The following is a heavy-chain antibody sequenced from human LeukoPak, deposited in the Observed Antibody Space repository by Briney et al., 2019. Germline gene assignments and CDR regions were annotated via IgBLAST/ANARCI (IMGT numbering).Heavy chain of an antibody. V-gene: IGHV1-2*02. CDR1: GYTFTGYY. CDR3: AGWAIAVAVFDY. CDR2: INPNSGGT. J-gene: IGHJ4*02. D-gene: IGHD6-19*01. Sequence: ASVKVSCKASGYTFTGYYMHWVRQAPGQGLEWMGWINPNSGGTNYAQKFQGRVTMTRDTSISTAYMELSRLRSDDTAVYYCAGWAIAVAVFDYWGQGTLVTVSS.